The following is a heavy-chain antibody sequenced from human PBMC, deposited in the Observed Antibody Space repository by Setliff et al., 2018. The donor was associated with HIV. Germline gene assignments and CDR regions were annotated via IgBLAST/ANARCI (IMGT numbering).Heavy chain of an antibody. CDR3: ASEGRVVVIEPI. CDR1: GGSISSHY. D-gene: IGHD3-22*01. V-gene: IGHV4-59*11. CDR2: IHYSGST. Sequence: SETLSLTCAVSGGSISSHYWSWIRQPPGKGLEWIGSIHYSGSTNYNPSLKSRVTISVVTSKNQFSLKLSSVTAADTAVYYCASEGRVVVIEPIWGQGTMVTVSS. J-gene: IGHJ3*02.